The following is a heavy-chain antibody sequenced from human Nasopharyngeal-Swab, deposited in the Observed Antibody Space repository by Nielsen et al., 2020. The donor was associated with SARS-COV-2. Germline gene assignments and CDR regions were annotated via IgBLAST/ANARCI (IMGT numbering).Heavy chain of an antibody. CDR1: GNTFTTNV. CDR2: IHAGNGNT. CDR3: ASPLDP. V-gene: IGHV1-3*01. Sequence: ASVKVSCKASGNTFTTNVMHWVRQAPGQRLEWVGWIHAGNGNTQYSRKFQDRVTITRDTSASTVYMELSSLRSEDSAVYYCASPLDPWGQGTLVTVSS. J-gene: IGHJ4*02. D-gene: IGHD1-1*01.